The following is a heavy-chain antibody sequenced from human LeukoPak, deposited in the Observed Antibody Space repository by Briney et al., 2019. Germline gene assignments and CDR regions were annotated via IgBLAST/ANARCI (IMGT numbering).Heavy chain of an antibody. CDR1: GGSISSSSYY. Sequence: PSETLSLTCTVSGGSISSSSYYWGWIRQPPGRGLEWNGSIYYSGSTYYNPSLKSRVTISVDTSKNQLSLKLSSVTAADTAVYFCARSGGLWLLTYYFDYWGQGTLVTVSS. CDR2: IYYSGST. V-gene: IGHV4-39*07. D-gene: IGHD3-22*01. J-gene: IGHJ4*02. CDR3: ARSGGLWLLTYYFDY.